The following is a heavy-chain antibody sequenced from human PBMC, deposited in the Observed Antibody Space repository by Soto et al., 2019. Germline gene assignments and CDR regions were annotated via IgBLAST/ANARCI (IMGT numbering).Heavy chain of an antibody. CDR2: ISSDGSST. CDR3: TRDKVDSSGFYFLDY. Sequence: XVSLRLSCVVSGFTFSRYCVHWVRQTPGKGLVWVSRISSDGSSTIYADSVKGRFTISRDNAKSTLHLQMNSLRAEDTAIYYCTRDKVDSSGFYFLDYWGQGTLVTVSS. V-gene: IGHV3-74*01. D-gene: IGHD3-22*01. J-gene: IGHJ4*02. CDR1: GFTFSRYC.